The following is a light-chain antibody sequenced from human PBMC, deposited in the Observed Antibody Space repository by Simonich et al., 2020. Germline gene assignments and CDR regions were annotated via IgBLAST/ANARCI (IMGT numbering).Light chain of an antibody. CDR3: AAWDDSLNGWV. Sequence: QSVLTQPPSASGTPGQRVTTSCSGSSSNIGSNTVTWYQQLPGTAPKLLIYRNNQRPSGVPDRCSGSKSGTSASLAISGLQSEDEADYYCAAWDDSLNGWVFGGGTKLTVL. CDR1: SSNIGSNT. V-gene: IGLV1-44*01. CDR2: RNN. J-gene: IGLJ3*02.